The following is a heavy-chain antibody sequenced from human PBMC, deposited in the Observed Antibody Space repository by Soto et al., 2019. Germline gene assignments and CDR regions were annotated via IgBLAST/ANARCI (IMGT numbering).Heavy chain of an antibody. D-gene: IGHD5-12*01. CDR2: ISSNGGST. CDR1: GFTFSSYA. V-gene: IGHV3-64D*08. CDR3: VKVGDGYNYGPYDC. J-gene: IGHJ4*02. Sequence: GGSLRLSCSASGFTFSSYAMHWVRQTPGKGLEYVSAISSNGGSTYYADFVKGRFTISRDNSKNTLHLQMSSLRAEDTAVYYCVKVGDGYNYGPYDCWGQGTLVTVSS.